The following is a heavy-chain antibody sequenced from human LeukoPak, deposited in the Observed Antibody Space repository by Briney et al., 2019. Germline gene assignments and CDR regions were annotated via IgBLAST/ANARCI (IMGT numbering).Heavy chain of an antibody. V-gene: IGHV1-8*01. J-gene: IGHJ5*02. Sequence: ASVKVSCKASGYTFTSYDINWVRQATGQGLEWMGWMNPNSGNTGYAQKFQGRVTMTRNTSISTAYMELSSLRSEDTAVYYCARGPPFYDFWSGSVWFDPWGRGTLVTVSS. CDR2: MNPNSGNT. CDR1: GYTFTSYD. D-gene: IGHD3-3*01. CDR3: ARGPPFYDFWSGSVWFDP.